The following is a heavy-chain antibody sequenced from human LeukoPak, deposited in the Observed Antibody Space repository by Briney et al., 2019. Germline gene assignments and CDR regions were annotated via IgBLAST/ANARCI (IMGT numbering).Heavy chain of an antibody. J-gene: IGHJ3*02. CDR3: ARYPPVERFLEWLYLGDAFDI. D-gene: IGHD3-3*01. Sequence: GESLKISCKGSGYSFTSYWIGWVRQMPGKGLEWMGIIYPGDSDTRYSPSFQGQVTISADKSISTAYLQWSSLKASDTAMYYCARYPPVERFLEWLYLGDAFDIWGQGTMVTVSS. CDR1: GYSFTSYW. V-gene: IGHV5-51*01. CDR2: IYPGDSDT.